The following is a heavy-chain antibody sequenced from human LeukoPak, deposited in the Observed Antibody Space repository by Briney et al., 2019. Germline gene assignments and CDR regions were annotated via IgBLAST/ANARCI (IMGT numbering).Heavy chain of an antibody. CDR1: GGPISSGDYY. V-gene: IGHV4-30-4*01. D-gene: IGHD1-26*01. J-gene: IGHJ4*02. Sequence: SQTLSLPCTVSGGPISSGDYYWSWLRPPPGKGLEWIGYIYYSGSTYYNPSLKSRATISVDTSKNQFSLKLSSVTAADTAVYYCARAIVGATNFDYWGQGTLVTVSS. CDR2: IYYSGST. CDR3: ARAIVGATNFDY.